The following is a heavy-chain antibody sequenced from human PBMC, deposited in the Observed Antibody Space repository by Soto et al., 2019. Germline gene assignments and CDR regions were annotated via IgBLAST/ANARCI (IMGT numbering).Heavy chain of an antibody. D-gene: IGHD3-9*01. CDR1: GGSISSYY. CDR2: IYYSGST. V-gene: IGHV4-59*08. J-gene: IGHJ6*03. Sequence: SETLSLTCTVSGGSISSYYWSWIRQPPGKGLEWIGYIYYSGSTNYNPSLKSRVTISVDTSKNQFSLKLSSVTAADTAVYYCASSPIYYDILRGYYYYYMDVWGKGTTVTVSS. CDR3: ASSPIYYDILRGYYYYYMDV.